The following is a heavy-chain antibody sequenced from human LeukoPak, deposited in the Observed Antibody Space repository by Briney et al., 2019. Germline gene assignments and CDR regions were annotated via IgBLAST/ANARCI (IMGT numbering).Heavy chain of an antibody. D-gene: IGHD4-17*01. J-gene: IGHJ6*02. CDR2: IYYSGST. CDR3: ARHYGYGAPMDV. Sequence: PSETLSLTCTVSGGSISSYYWSWIRQPPGKGLEWIGYIYYSGSTNYNPSLKSRVTISVDTSKNQFSLKLSSVTAADTAVYYCARHYGYGAPMDVWGQGTTVTVSS. CDR1: GGSISSYY. V-gene: IGHV4-59*08.